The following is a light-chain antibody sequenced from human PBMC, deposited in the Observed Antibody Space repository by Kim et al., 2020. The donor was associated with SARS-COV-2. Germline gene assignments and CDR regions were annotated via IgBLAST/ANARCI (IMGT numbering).Light chain of an antibody. CDR1: IIDVVVNDY. CDR2: DVT. CDR3: NSFTSSSTWV. Sequence: GASTTIYCAGTIIDVVVNDYVSWYQQLPGKAPKRMIYDVTKRPSGVSDRVSGSKSGHTASLTISGLQAEDEADYYCNSFTSSSTWVFGGGTQLTV. V-gene: IGLV2-14*04. J-gene: IGLJ3*02.